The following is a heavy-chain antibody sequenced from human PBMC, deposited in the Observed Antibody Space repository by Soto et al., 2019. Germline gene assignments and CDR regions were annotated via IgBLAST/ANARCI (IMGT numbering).Heavy chain of an antibody. CDR3: ARDRTDYADHHYGMDI. J-gene: IGHJ6*02. CDR1: GGSISNYY. Sequence: QVQLQESGPGLVKPSETLSLTCTVSGGSISNYYWSWIRQPPGKGLEWIGYIYYRWITNYNPSLKSRVTVSVDTSKNQFSLRLSSVTAADTAVYYCARDRTDYADHHYGMDIWGQGTTVTVSS. CDR2: IYYRWIT. V-gene: IGHV4-59*01. D-gene: IGHD4-17*01.